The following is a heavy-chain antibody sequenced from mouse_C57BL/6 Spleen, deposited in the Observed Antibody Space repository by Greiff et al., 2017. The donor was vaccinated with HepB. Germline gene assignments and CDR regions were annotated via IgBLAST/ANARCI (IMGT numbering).Heavy chain of an antibody. CDR2: INPNNGGT. V-gene: IGHV1-18*01. Sequence: EVQLQQSGPELVKPGASVKIPCKASGYTFTDYNMDWVKQSHGKSLEWIGDINPNNGGTIYNQKFKGKATLTVDKSSRTANMELRSLKWEDTAVYYWAGTGNYYAVDYRGQGTSVAVSS. CDR3: AGTGNYYAVDY. CDR1: GYTFTDYN. J-gene: IGHJ4*01.